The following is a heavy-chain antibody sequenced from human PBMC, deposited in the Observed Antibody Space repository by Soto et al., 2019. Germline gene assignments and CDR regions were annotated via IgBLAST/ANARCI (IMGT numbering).Heavy chain of an antibody. CDR3: TIALRYFDWLDY. Sequence: GSLRLSCAASGFTFSGSAMHWVRQASGKGLEWVGRIRSKANSYATAYAASVKGRFTISRDDSKNTAYLQMNSLKTEDTAVYYCTIALRYFDWLDYWGQGTLVTVSS. CDR2: IRSKANSYAT. CDR1: GFTFSGSA. D-gene: IGHD3-9*01. J-gene: IGHJ4*02. V-gene: IGHV3-73*01.